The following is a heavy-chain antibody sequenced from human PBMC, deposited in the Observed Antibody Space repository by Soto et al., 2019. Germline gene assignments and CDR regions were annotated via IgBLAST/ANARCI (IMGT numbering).Heavy chain of an antibody. CDR1: GFTFSGSA. CDR3: TREEEYYYYYYGMDV. V-gene: IGHV3-73*01. J-gene: IGHJ6*02. Sequence: PGGSLRLSCAASGFTFSGSAMHWVRQASGKGLEWVGRIRSKANSYATAYAASVKGRFTISRDDSKNTAYLQMNSLKTEDTAVYYCTREEEYYYYYYGMDVWGQGTTVTVSS. CDR2: IRSKANSYAT.